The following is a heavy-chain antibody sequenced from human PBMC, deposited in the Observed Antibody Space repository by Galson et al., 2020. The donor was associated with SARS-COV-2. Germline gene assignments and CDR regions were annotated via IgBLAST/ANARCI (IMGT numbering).Heavy chain of an antibody. D-gene: IGHD3-10*01. V-gene: IGHV3-33*01. J-gene: IGHJ3*02. CDR2: IWYAGSNK. Sequence: GGSLRLSCAASGFTFSSYGMHWVRQAPGKGLEWVAVIWYAGSNKYYADSVKGRFTISRDNSKNTLYLQMNSLRAEDTAVYYCARDADVLLWFGGDAFDIWGQGTMVTVSS. CDR1: GFTFSSYG. CDR3: ARDADVLLWFGGDAFDI.